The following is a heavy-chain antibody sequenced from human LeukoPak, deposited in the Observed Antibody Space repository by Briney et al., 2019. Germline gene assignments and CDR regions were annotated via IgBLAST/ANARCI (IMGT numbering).Heavy chain of an antibody. CDR3: ARYNYIGTSARGFDY. J-gene: IGHJ4*02. V-gene: IGHV4-34*01. CDR2: IHHSGST. D-gene: IGHD4-23*01. Sequence: SETLSLTRAVYSGSFSGYYWSWIRQPPGKGLEWIGEIHHSGSTNYNPSLKSRVTISVDTSKNQFSLKLSSVTAADTAVYYCARYNYIGTSARGFDYWGQGTLVTVSS. CDR1: SGSFSGYY.